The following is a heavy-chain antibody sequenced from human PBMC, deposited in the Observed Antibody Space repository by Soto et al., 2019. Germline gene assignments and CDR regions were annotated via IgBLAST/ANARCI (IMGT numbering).Heavy chain of an antibody. Sequence: GESLKIPCKGSGYSFTSYWIGWVRQMPGKGLEWMGIIYPGDSDTRYSPSFQGQVTISADKSISTAYLQWSSLKASDTAMYYCAREVDTAMVPYYYYGMDVWGQGTTVTVSS. CDR1: GYSFTSYW. V-gene: IGHV5-51*01. CDR2: IYPGDSDT. CDR3: AREVDTAMVPYYYYGMDV. J-gene: IGHJ6*02. D-gene: IGHD5-18*01.